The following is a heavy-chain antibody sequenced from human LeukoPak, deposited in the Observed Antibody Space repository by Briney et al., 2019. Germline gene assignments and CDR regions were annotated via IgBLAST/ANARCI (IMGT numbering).Heavy chain of an antibody. CDR3: ARPRGGNNAFDN. J-gene: IGHJ4*02. V-gene: IGHV3-48*01. Sequence: QPGGSLRLSCAASGFTFSSYPMNWVRQAPGKGLEWVSDITSSSTIYYADSVKGRFTISRDNAKNSLYLQMSSLRAEDTAVYYCARPRGGNNAFDNWGQGTLVTVSS. D-gene: IGHD5-24*01. CDR2: ITSSSTI. CDR1: GFTFSSYP.